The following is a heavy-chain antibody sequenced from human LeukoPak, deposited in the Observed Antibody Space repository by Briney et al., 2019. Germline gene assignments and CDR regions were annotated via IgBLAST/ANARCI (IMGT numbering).Heavy chain of an antibody. V-gene: IGHV6-1*01. CDR2: TYYRSKWYS. CDR1: GDSVSSNSTA. D-gene: IGHD5-24*01. J-gene: IGHJ3*02. CDR3: VRGGQGDGYSADEAFDI. Sequence: SQTLSLTCAISGDSVSSNSTACNWIRQSPSRGLEWLGRTYYRSKWYSDYAVSVKSRITINPDTSKNQFSLQLNSVTPEDTAVYYCVRGGQGDGYSADEAFDIWGQGTMVTVPS.